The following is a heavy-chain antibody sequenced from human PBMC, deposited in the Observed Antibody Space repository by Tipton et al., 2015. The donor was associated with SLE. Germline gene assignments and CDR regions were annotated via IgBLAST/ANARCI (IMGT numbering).Heavy chain of an antibody. CDR1: SGSFSGYF. Sequence: TLSLTCDVYSGSFSGYFGSWVRQPPGKGLEWIGSIYHSGSTSYSPSLKSRVTISLDTSKNHFSLKLRSMTAADTAVYYCARLPTVAGLYYYYYYMDVWGKGTTVTVSS. D-gene: IGHD6-19*01. CDR3: ARLPTVAGLYYYYYYMDV. V-gene: IGHV4-34*01. J-gene: IGHJ6*03. CDR2: IYHSGST.